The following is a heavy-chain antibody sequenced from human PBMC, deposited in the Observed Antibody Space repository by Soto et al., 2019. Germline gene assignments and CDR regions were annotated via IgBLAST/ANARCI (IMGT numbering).Heavy chain of an antibody. D-gene: IGHD4-17*01. J-gene: IGHJ4*02. V-gene: IGHV5-51*01. CDR3: ATIYGDPIDY. Sequence: RGESLKISCKGSGYSFSVYWIAWVRHMPGKGLEWMGSIYPGDSDIRYSPSFQGQVTISADKSISTAYLQWSSLKASDTAMYYCATIYGDPIDYWGQGTLVTVSS. CDR1: GYSFSVYW. CDR2: IYPGDSDI.